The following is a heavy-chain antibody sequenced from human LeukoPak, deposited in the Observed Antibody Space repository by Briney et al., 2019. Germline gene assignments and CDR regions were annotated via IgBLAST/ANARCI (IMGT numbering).Heavy chain of an antibody. CDR3: ARGPTDFDASDI. V-gene: IGHV3-7*01. CDR1: GFTISSYW. J-gene: IGHJ3*02. CDR2: IKHDGSET. Sequence: GGSLRLFGAASGFTISSYWMSWVRQVPGKGLESVAHIKHDGSETYYVDTVRGRFIISRDNAKNSLYLQMNSLRVEDTAVYHCARGPTDFDASDIWGHGTLVTVSS.